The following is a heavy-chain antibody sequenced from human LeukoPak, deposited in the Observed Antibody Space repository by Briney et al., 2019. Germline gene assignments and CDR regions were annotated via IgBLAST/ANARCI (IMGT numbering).Heavy chain of an antibody. J-gene: IGHJ5*02. CDR1: GFTFSSYS. CDR3: ARGEVVAANYWFDP. D-gene: IGHD2-15*01. CDR2: ISSSSSTI. Sequence: GGSLRLSCAASGFTFSSYSMNWVRQAPGKGLEWVSYISSSSSTIYYADSVKGRFTISRDNAKNSLYLQMNSLRDEDTAVYYCARGEVVAANYWFDPWGQGTLVTVSS. V-gene: IGHV3-48*02.